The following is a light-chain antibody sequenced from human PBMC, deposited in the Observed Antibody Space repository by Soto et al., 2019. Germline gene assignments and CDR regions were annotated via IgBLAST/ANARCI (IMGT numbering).Light chain of an antibody. J-gene: IGKJ2*01. CDR3: HRDSNWHYT. CDR1: QGLSGY. CDR2: DAS. Sequence: EIVLTQSPATLSLSTWETATLSCRVSQGLSGYIALYNQKPGQPPRLLIYDASNRAAGIPARFSGSGSGTDCTLTSSSLEQEDWTVDYCHRDSNWHYTFGQGTKREI. V-gene: IGKV3D-11*01.